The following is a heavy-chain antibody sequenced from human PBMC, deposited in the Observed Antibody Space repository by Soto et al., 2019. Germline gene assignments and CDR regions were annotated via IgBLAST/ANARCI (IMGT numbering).Heavy chain of an antibody. V-gene: IGHV1-69*01. Sequence: QVQLVQSGAEVKKPGSSVKVSCKASGGTFSSYAISWVRQAPGQGLEWMGGIIPIFGTANYAQKFQGRVTITADESTSTAYMELSSLRSGDTAVYYCARAAYYDYVWGSYRCDYWGQGTLVTVSS. CDR1: GGTFSSYA. CDR3: ARAAYYDYVWGSYRCDY. J-gene: IGHJ4*02. CDR2: IIPIFGTA. D-gene: IGHD3-16*02.